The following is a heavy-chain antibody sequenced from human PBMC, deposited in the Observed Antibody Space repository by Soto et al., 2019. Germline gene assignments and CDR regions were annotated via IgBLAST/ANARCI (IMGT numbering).Heavy chain of an antibody. CDR3: ARVPYSSGWSNWFDP. V-gene: IGHV3-21*01. D-gene: IGHD6-19*01. Sequence: GGSLRLSCAVSGFTFNSYSMNWVRQAPGKGLEWVSSISSSSSYIYYADSVKGRFTISRDNAKNSLYLQMNSLRAEDTAVYYCARVPYSSGWSNWFDPWGQGTLVTVSS. CDR1: GFTFNSYS. J-gene: IGHJ5*02. CDR2: ISSSSSYI.